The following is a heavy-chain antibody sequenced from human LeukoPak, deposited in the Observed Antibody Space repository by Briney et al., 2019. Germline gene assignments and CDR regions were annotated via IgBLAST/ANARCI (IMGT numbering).Heavy chain of an antibody. CDR3: ARDNDRKDDS. D-gene: IGHD3-16*01. V-gene: IGHV3-7*01. J-gene: IGHJ5*02. Sequence: GGSLRLSCAASGFTFSNYWMTWVRQAPGKGLEWVANMNQDGSGKYYVDSVKGRFAISRDNAKNSLYLQMNNLRVEDTAVYYCARDNDRKDDSWGQGTLVTVSS. CDR2: MNQDGSGK. CDR1: GFTFSNYW.